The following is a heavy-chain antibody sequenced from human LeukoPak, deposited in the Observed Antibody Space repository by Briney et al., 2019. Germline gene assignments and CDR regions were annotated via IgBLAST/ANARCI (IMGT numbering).Heavy chain of an antibody. V-gene: IGHV3-21*04. Sequence: GGSLRLSCAASGFTFSSYAMSWVRQAPGKGLEWVSSISSSSSYIYYADSVKGRFTISRDNAKNSLYLQMNSLRAEDTALYHCARERYSSGWYPRDYYYYYMDVWGKGTTVTISS. J-gene: IGHJ6*03. CDR3: ARERYSSGWYPRDYYYYYMDV. D-gene: IGHD6-19*01. CDR1: GFTFSSYA. CDR2: ISSSSSYI.